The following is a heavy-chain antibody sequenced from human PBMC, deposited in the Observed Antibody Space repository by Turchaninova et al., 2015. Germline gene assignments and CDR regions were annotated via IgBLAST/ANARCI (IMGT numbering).Heavy chain of an antibody. V-gene: IGHV2-70*20. Sequence: QVTLRESGPALVKPTQTLTLTCTFSGFSLNTSGMCVTWVRQPPGKALAWLGFIAWVVAIFYSPSLRTRLTLSKHTSKNQVSLTLPHVDPVDTATYYCARVRGSRPMGGFYYYYYGMDVWGQGTTVTVSS. CDR1: GFSLNTSGMC. D-gene: IGHD2-2*01. J-gene: IGHJ6*02. CDR2: IAWVVAI. CDR3: ARVRGSRPMGGFYYYYYGMDV.